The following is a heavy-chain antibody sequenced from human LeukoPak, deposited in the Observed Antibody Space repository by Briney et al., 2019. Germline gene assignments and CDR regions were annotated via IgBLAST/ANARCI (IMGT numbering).Heavy chain of an antibody. CDR3: SRDRLSEVGGTDY. J-gene: IGHJ4*02. Sequence: ASVMVFCKASAYTSTGYYMHRVRQAPGQGVQGMGWINPNSGGTNYAQKFEGRVTITWGKSISTAYLEQSRLRSDDTAVYYCSRDRLSEVGGTDYWGQGTLVTVSS. CDR1: AYTSTGYY. V-gene: IGHV1-2*02. CDR2: INPNSGGT. D-gene: IGHD6-19*01.